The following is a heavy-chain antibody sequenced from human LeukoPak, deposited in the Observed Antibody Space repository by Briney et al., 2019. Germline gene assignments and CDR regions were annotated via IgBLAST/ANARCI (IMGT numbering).Heavy chain of an antibody. CDR1: GGSISSYY. Sequence: SETLSLTCTVSGGSISSYYWSWIRQPAGKGLEWIGRIYTTGITNYNPSLKSRVTISVDTSKNQFSLKLSSVTAADTAVYYCARDRAAKDGYNFFDYWGQGTLVTVSS. V-gene: IGHV4-4*07. J-gene: IGHJ4*02. CDR3: ARDRAAKDGYNFFDY. CDR2: IYTTGIT. D-gene: IGHD5-24*01.